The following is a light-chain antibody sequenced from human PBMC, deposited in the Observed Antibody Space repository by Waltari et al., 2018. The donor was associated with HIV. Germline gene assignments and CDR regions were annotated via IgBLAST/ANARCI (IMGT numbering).Light chain of an antibody. CDR3: ATWDSGLSAYV. CDR1: TSHIRDDS. Sequence: QSVLTQPPSVSAAPGQQVTISCSGSTSHIRDDSVSWYQQLPGEVPKVLIYDNNKRPSGIPGRFSGSKSGTSGTLDITGLQTGDEADYYCATWDSGLSAYVFGTGTKVTVL. CDR2: DNN. V-gene: IGLV1-51*01. J-gene: IGLJ1*01.